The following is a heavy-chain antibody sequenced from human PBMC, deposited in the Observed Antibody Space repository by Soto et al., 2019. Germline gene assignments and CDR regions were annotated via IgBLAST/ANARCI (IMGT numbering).Heavy chain of an antibody. Sequence: SETLSLTCNVSGGSIRSAGYYWTWIRQHPGEGLEWIGYISYSASTYYNPSLKSRVTISVDTFKNQFSLKLSSVTAADTAVYYCARAGTVYGDYSYWFDPWGQGTLVTVSS. CDR2: ISYSAST. CDR3: ARAGTVYGDYSYWFDP. V-gene: IGHV4-31*02. J-gene: IGHJ5*02. D-gene: IGHD4-17*01. CDR1: GGSIRSAGYY.